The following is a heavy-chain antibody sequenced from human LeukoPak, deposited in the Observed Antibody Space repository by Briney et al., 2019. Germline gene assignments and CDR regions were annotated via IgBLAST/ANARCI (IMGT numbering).Heavy chain of an antibody. D-gene: IGHD2-2*01. J-gene: IGHJ4*02. CDR2: IHTSGSN. CDR3: ARHKEVVPAAGFDY. Sequence: SETLSLTCTVSGGSISSYYWNWIRQPAGKGLEWIGRIHTSGSNNYNPSLKSRVTISVDTSKNQFSLKLSSVTAADTAVYYCARHKEVVPAAGFDYWGQGTLVTVSS. CDR1: GGSISSYY. V-gene: IGHV4-4*07.